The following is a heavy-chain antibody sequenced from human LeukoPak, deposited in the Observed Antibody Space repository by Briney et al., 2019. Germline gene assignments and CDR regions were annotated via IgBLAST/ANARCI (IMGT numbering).Heavy chain of an antibody. CDR3: STSGYNWDYFDY. CDR1: GFTFSSYW. J-gene: IGHJ4*02. Sequence: GGSLRLSCAASGFTFSSYWMSWVRQAPGKGLEWLGRIKRESDGGTTDYAAPVKGRFTISRDEYKNTLYLQMNSLKTEDTAVYYCSTSGYNWDYFDYWGQGTLVTVSS. V-gene: IGHV3-15*01. CDR2: IKRESDGGTT. D-gene: IGHD3-22*01.